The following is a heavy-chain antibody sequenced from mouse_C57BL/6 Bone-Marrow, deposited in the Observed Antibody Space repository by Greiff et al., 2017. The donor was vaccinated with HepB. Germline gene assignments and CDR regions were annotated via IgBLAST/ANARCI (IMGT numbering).Heavy chain of an antibody. V-gene: IGHV5-16*01. CDR2: INYDGSST. D-gene: IGHD1-1*01. Sequence: EVMLVESEGGLVQPGSSMKLSCTASGFTFSDYYMACVRQVPEKGLEWVANINYDGSSTYYLDSLKSRFIISRDNAKNILYLQMSSLKSEDTATYYCAREDTTVVLDYWGQGTTLTVSS. CDR3: AREDTTVVLDY. CDR1: GFTFSDYY. J-gene: IGHJ2*01.